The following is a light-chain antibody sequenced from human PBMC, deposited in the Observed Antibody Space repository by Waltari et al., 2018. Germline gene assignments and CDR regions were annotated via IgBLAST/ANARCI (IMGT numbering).Light chain of an antibody. V-gene: IGKV3-15*01. CDR1: QSVTSN. CDR2: GAS. J-gene: IGKJ1*01. Sequence: EIVMTQSPATLSVSPGERATLSCRASQSVTSNLAWYQQKPGQAPRLLIFGASTRAADIPARFRCSGSGTEFTLTISSLQSEDFAVYYCLQYNDWPPWTFGQGTKVEI. CDR3: LQYNDWPPWT.